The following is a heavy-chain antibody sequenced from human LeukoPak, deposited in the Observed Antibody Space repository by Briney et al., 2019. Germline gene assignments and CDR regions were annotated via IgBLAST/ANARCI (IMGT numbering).Heavy chain of an antibody. V-gene: IGHV3-21*01. J-gene: IGHJ4*02. CDR1: GFTFSSYS. Sequence: GGSLRLSCAASGFTFSSYSMNWVRQAPGKGREWVSSISSSSSYIYYADSVKGRFTISRDNAKNSLYLQMNSLRAEDTAVYYCARGPLAAAGDYWGQGTLVTVSS. CDR2: ISSSSSYI. D-gene: IGHD6-13*01. CDR3: ARGPLAAAGDY.